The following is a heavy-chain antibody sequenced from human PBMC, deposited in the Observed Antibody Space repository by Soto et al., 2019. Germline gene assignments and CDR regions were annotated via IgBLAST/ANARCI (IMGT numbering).Heavy chain of an antibody. J-gene: IGHJ4*02. Sequence: QVQLVESGGGVVQPGRSLRLSCAASGFTFSSYGMHWVRQAPGKGLEWVAVISYDGSNKYYADSVKGRFTISRDNSKNTLYLQMNSLRAEDTAVYYCATQKIVATIGHFDYWGKGTLVTVSS. CDR2: ISYDGSNK. D-gene: IGHD5-12*01. V-gene: IGHV3-30*03. CDR1: GFTFSSYG. CDR3: ATQKIVATIGHFDY.